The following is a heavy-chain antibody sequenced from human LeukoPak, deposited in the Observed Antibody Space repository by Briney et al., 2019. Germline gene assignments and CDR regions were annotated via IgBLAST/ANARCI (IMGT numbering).Heavy chain of an antibody. CDR3: ARGGRGDIVVVPAAIRNWFDP. J-gene: IGHJ5*02. CDR1: GGSISNYY. V-gene: IGHV4-59*01. CDR2: IYYSGST. Sequence: SETLSLTCTVSGGSISNYYWSWIRQPPGKGLEYIGYIYYSGSTNYNPPLKSRVTISVDTSKNQFSLKLSSVTAADTAVYYCARGGRGDIVVVPAAIRNWFDPWGQGTLVTVSS. D-gene: IGHD2-2*02.